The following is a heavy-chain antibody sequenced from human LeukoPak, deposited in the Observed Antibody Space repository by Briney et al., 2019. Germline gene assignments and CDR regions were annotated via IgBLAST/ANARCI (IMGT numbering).Heavy chain of an antibody. CDR2: IIPIFGIA. Sequence: ASVNVSCKASGGTFSSYANSWVRQAHGQGLELMGRIIPIFGIANYAQKFQGRVTITADKSTSTAYMELSSLRSEDTAVYYCARDRGRIATYNWFDPWGQGTLVTVSS. J-gene: IGHJ5*02. D-gene: IGHD6-13*01. CDR1: GGTFSSYA. CDR3: ARDRGRIATYNWFDP. V-gene: IGHV1-69*04.